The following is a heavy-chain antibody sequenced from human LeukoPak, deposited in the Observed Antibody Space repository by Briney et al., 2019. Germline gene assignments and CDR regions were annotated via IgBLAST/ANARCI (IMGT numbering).Heavy chain of an antibody. Sequence: GGSLRLSCAASGFIFSNYAMHWVRQAPGKGLEWVAVISYDGSNKYYADSVKGRLTISRDNSKNTLFLQMNSLRAEDTAVFYCARGGYYYDSSAYNSWGQGTLVTVSS. CDR2: ISYDGSNK. D-gene: IGHD3-22*01. V-gene: IGHV3-30-3*01. J-gene: IGHJ4*02. CDR3: ARGGYYYDSSAYNS. CDR1: GFIFSNYA.